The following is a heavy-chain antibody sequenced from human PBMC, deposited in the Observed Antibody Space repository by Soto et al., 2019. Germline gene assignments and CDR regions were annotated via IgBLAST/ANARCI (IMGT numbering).Heavy chain of an antibody. V-gene: IGHV1-2*04. CDR1: GYTFTGYY. CDR3: ARGPASMVRGVTNYYTDV. J-gene: IGHJ6*03. D-gene: IGHD3-10*01. CDR2: INPNSGGT. Sequence: ASVKVSCKASGYTFTGYYMHWVRQAPGQGLEWMGWINPNSGGTNYAQKFQGWVTMTRDTSISTAYMELSRLRSDDTAVYYCARGPASMVRGVTNYYTDVWRNGTPVTVSS.